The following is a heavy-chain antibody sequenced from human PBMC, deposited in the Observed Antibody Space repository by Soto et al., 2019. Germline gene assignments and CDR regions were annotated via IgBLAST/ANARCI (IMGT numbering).Heavy chain of an antibody. CDR3: AREFCSGGNCYTYYFDP. D-gene: IGHD2-15*01. CDR2: INTDGSNT. J-gene: IGHJ5*02. Sequence: SGLTFNRYWMHWVRHAPGKGLVWVSHINTDGSNTNYADSVKGRFTISRDNAKSTLFLQMNSLRDEDTAVYYCAREFCSGGNCYTYYFDPWGQGTLVTVSS. V-gene: IGHV3-74*01. CDR1: GLTFNRYW.